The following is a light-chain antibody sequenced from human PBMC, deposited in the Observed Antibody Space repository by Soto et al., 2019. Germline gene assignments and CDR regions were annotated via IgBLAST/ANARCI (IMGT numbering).Light chain of an antibody. Sequence: QSVLTQVPSVSAAPGQKVTITCSGSNSNIGSKDVSWYQQLPGTAPKLLIYDNSKRPSGIPDRFSGSKSGTSATLGITGLQTGDEADYYCGTWDSSLRGGVFGGGTKLTVL. J-gene: IGLJ2*01. CDR2: DNS. CDR3: GTWDSSLRGGV. CDR1: NSNIGSKD. V-gene: IGLV1-51*01.